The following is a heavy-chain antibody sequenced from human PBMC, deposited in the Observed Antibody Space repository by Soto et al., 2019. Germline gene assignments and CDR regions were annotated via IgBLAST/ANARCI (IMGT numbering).Heavy chain of an antibody. CDR2: ISTYNGNT. D-gene: IGHD5-18*01. Sequence: QVQLVQSGAEVKKPGASVKVSCKASGYTFTRYGISWVRQAPGQGLEWMGWISTYNGNTNYAQKLQGRVTMTTDTSTSAAYMELRSLRSDDTAVYYCAHTAMVNYYYYGMDVWGQGTTVTVSS. CDR3: AHTAMVNYYYYGMDV. J-gene: IGHJ6*02. V-gene: IGHV1-18*01. CDR1: GYTFTRYG.